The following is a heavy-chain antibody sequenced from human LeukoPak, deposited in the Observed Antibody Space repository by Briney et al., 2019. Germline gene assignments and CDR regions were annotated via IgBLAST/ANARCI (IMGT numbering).Heavy chain of an antibody. J-gene: IGHJ6*02. CDR1: GFTFSSYG. V-gene: IGHV3-33*01. CDR2: IWYDGSNK. CDR3: ARESTYSSGCRYYYYYGMDV. Sequence: GGSLRLSCAASGFTFSSYGMHWVRQAPGKGLEWVAVIWYDGSNKYYADSVKGRFTISRDNSKNTLYLQMNSLRAEDTAVYYCARESTYSSGCRYYYYYGMDVWGQGTTVTVSS. D-gene: IGHD6-19*01.